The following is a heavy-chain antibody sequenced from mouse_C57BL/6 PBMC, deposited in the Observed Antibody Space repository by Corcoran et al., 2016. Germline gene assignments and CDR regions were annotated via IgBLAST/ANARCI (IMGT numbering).Heavy chain of an antibody. CDR3: ARKDGYYDY. V-gene: IGHV1-81*01. J-gene: IGHJ2*01. CDR2: IFPRSGTT. CDR1: GYTFTSYG. D-gene: IGHD2-3*01. Sequence: QDQLQQSGAELSRPGAAEKLSYKASGYTFTSYGISWVKQRTGQGLEWIGEIFPRSGTTYYNEKFNGKATLTAHKSSSTAYRELSSLTSEDSAVYFCARKDGYYDYWGQGTTLTFSS.